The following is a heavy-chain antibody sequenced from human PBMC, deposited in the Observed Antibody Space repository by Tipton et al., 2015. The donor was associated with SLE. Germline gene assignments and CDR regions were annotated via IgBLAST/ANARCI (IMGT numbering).Heavy chain of an antibody. J-gene: IGHJ3*02. D-gene: IGHD2/OR15-2a*01. V-gene: IGHV3-7*01. Sequence: SLRLSCAASGFTFTRYWMSWVRQAPGKGLEWVANIKQDGSEKDYVDSVKGRFTISRDNAKNSLYLQMNSLRVEDTAVYYCARVSTAPDAFDIWGQGTVVTVSS. CDR2: IKQDGSEK. CDR1: GFTFTRYW. CDR3: ARVSTAPDAFDI.